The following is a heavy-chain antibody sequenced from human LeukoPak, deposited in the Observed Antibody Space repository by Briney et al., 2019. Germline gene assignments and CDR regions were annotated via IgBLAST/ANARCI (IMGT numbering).Heavy chain of an antibody. J-gene: IGHJ4*02. CDR3: AKDFSLQPTTLYYFDY. Sequence: GGSLRLSCAASGFTFSSYGMPWVRQAPGKGLEWVAVISYDGSNKYYADSVKGRFTISRDNSKNTPYLQMNSLRAEDTAVYYCAKDFSLQPTTLYYFDYWGQGTLVTVSS. CDR1: GFTFSSYG. D-gene: IGHD1-1*01. CDR2: ISYDGSNK. V-gene: IGHV3-30*18.